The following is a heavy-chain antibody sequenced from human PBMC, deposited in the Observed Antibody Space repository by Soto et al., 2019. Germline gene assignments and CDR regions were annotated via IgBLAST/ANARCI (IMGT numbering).Heavy chain of an antibody. Sequence: GGSLRLSCAASGFTFSSYGMHWVRQAPGKGLEWVAVISYDGSNKYYADSVKGRLTISRDNSKNTLYLQMNSLRAEDTAVYYCAKSTSIAALVDYWGQGTLVTVSS. CDR3: AKSTSIAALVDY. D-gene: IGHD6-6*01. J-gene: IGHJ4*02. V-gene: IGHV3-30*18. CDR1: GFTFSSYG. CDR2: ISYDGSNK.